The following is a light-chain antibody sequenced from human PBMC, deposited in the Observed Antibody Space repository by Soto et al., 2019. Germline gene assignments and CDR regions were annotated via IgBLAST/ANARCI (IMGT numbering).Light chain of an antibody. CDR1: QSISTF. J-gene: IGKJ3*01. CDR2: AVS. Sequence: DIQMTQSPSSLSASVGDRVTITCRAGQSISTFLNWYQQKPGKAPELLIYAVSNLQSGVPSRFGGSGSGTDFPLTISSLQPEDFATYYCQQTSNTPFTFGPGTKVDFK. V-gene: IGKV1-39*01. CDR3: QQTSNTPFT.